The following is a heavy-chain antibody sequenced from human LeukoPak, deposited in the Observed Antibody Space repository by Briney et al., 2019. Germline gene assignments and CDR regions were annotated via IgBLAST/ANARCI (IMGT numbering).Heavy chain of an antibody. V-gene: IGHV4-38-2*02. D-gene: IGHD4-11*01. CDR3: ARGGYSRSDAFDI. CDR2: IYHSGIT. Sequence: SETLSLTCTVSGYSISSGYYWGWIRQPPGKGLEWIGSIYHSGITYYNPSLRSRVTISVDTSKNQFSLKLSSVTAADTAVFYCARGGYSRSDAFDIWGQGTMVIVSS. J-gene: IGHJ3*02. CDR1: GYSISSGYY.